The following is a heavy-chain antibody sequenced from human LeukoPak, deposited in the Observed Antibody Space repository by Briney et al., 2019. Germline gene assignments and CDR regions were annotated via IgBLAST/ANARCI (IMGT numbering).Heavy chain of an antibody. CDR3: ARGYYDIFTGLGY. D-gene: IGHD3-9*01. V-gene: IGHV3-23*01. Sequence: PGGCLRLYCAASQFTCSNYAMNWVRQAPGRGLEWVSGISATGDNTYYADSVKGRLTISRDNSKSTLYLQMNSLRVEDTAIYYCARGYYDIFTGLGYWSQGTLVTVSS. CDR2: ISATGDNT. J-gene: IGHJ4*02. CDR1: QFTCSNYA.